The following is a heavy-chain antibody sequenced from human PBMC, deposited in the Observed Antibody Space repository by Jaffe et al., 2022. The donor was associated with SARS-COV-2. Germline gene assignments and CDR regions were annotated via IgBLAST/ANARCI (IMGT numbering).Heavy chain of an antibody. CDR3: ARSPQLLWFGELLPAFFDY. J-gene: IGHJ4*02. Sequence: QLQLQESGPGLVKPSETLSLTCTVSGGSISSSSYYWGWIRQPPGKGLEWIGSIYYSGSTYYNPSLKSRVTISVDTSKNQFSLKLSSVTAADTAVYYCARSPQLLWFGELLPAFFDYWGQGTLVTVSS. D-gene: IGHD3-10*01. CDR1: GGSISSSSYY. CDR2: IYYSGST. V-gene: IGHV4-39*01.